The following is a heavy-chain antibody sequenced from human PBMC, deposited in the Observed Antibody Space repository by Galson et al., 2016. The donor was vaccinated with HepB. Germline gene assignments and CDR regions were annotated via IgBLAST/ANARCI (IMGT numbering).Heavy chain of an antibody. V-gene: IGHV3-9*01. CDR3: TKDIWRFRDVRWSLFDS. J-gene: IGHJ4*02. CDR1: GFSFDDHA. Sequence: SLRLSCAASGFSFDDHAMHWVRQAPGKGLEWVSGISWNSDYIGYADSVKGRFTISRDSAQNSLHLQMNNLRPEDTAFYYCTKDIWRFRDVRWSLFDSWGQGILVPVSS. D-gene: IGHD2-15*01. CDR2: ISWNSDYI.